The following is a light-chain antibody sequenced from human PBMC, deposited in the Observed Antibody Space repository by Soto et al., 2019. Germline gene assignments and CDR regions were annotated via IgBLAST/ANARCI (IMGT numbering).Light chain of an antibody. CDR1: QSVTSTH. J-gene: IGKJ5*01. V-gene: IGKV3-20*01. CDR3: QHYGRSPIT. CDR2: DAS. Sequence: EIVLTQSPGTLSLSPGERATLSCRASQSVTSTHLAWYQQKPGQAPRLLIYDASSRATGIPDRFSGSGAATDFTLTISRLEPEDFALYYCQHYGRSPITFGQGTRLEIK.